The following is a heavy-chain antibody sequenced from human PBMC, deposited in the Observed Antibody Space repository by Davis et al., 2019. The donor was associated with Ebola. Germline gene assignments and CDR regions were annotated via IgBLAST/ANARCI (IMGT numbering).Heavy chain of an antibody. CDR2: IYPSGST. CDR1: GGSLYSGSSY. D-gene: IGHD6-6*01. Sequence: PSETLSLTCTISGGSLYSGSSYWTWIRQPAGKGLEWIGQIYPSGSTNYNPTLKSRAIMSVDTSKNQFSLKLSSVTAADTAVYYCATNSTSSGFDHWGQGTRVTVSS. J-gene: IGHJ4*02. V-gene: IGHV4-61*09. CDR3: ATNSTSSGFDH.